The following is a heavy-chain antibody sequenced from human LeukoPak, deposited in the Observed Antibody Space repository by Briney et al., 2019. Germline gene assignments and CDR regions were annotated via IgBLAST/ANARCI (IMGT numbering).Heavy chain of an antibody. CDR2: INHSRST. D-gene: IGHD1-26*01. J-gene: IGHJ4*02. CDR3: ARDQATIILGYFDY. CDR1: GGSFSAYY. Sequence: SETLSLTCAVYGGSFSAYYWSWIRQPPGKGLQWIGEINHSRSTNYNPSLKSRVTISVDTSKNQFSLKLSSVTAADTAVYYCARDQATIILGYFDYWGQGTLVTVSS. V-gene: IGHV4-34*01.